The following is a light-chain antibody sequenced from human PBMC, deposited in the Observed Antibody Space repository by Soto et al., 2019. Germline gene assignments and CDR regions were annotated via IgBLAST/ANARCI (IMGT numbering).Light chain of an antibody. CDR1: QSISDT. V-gene: IGKV3-15*01. CDR3: QQYNNWPWT. Sequence: EIVSTQSPATLSVSPGGRATLSCRASQSISDTLAWYQQKPGQAPRLLIHGASTRATGFPATFSGSGSGTDFTLTISSLQSGDFAVYYCQQYNNWPWTFGPGAKGEIK. CDR2: GAS. J-gene: IGKJ1*01.